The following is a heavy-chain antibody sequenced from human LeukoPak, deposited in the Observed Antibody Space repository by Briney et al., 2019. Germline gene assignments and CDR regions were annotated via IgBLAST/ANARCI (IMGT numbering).Heavy chain of an antibody. Sequence: PSETLSLTCTVSGGSISSYYWSWIRRPPGKGLEWIGYIYYSGSTNYNPSLKSRVTISVDTSKNQFSLKLSSVTAADTAVYYCARQGDYADYGRYFDYWGQGTLVTVSS. D-gene: IGHD4-17*01. CDR3: ARQGDYADYGRYFDY. CDR2: IYYSGST. V-gene: IGHV4-59*08. CDR1: GGSISSYY. J-gene: IGHJ4*02.